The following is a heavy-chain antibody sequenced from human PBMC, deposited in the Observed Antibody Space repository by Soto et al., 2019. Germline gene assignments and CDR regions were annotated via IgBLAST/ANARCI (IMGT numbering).Heavy chain of an antibody. D-gene: IGHD3-10*01. CDR1: GDSVSGNSAA. V-gene: IGHV6-1*01. Sequence: SQTLSLTCAISGDSVSGNSAAWNWIRQSPSRGLEWLGRTYYRSRWYNDYAVSVKSRITVTPDTSKNQFSLHLNSVTPEDTAVYYCARWYYGKNWFDPWGQGTLVTVSS. CDR2: TYYRSRWYN. J-gene: IGHJ5*02. CDR3: ARWYYGKNWFDP.